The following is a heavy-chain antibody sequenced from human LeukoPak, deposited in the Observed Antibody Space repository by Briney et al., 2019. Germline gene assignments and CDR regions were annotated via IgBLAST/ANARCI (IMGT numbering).Heavy chain of an antibody. D-gene: IGHD3-10*01. V-gene: IGHV3-33*01. Sequence: GSLRLSCAASGFTFSSYGMHWVRQAPGKGLEWVAVIWYDGSNKYYADSVKGRFTISRDNSKNTLYLQMNSLRAEDTAVYYCASGSGSYYSPHFGYWGQGTLVTVSS. CDR2: IWYDGSNK. J-gene: IGHJ4*02. CDR3: ASGSGSYYSPHFGY. CDR1: GFTFSSYG.